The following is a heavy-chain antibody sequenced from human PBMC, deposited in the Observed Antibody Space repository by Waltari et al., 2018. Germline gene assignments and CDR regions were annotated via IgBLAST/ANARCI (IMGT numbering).Heavy chain of an antibody. J-gene: IGHJ4*02. CDR3: ARGKGGARYYFDY. CDR1: GFPFGSCS. CDR2: ISSSSSTI. D-gene: IGHD3-16*01. Sequence: EVQLVESGGGLVQPGGSLRLSCAASGFPFGSCSMNWVRQAPGKGLEWVSYISSSSSTIYYADSVKGRFTISRDNAKNSLYLQMNSLRDEDTAVYYCARGKGGARYYFDYWGQGTLVTVSS. V-gene: IGHV3-48*02.